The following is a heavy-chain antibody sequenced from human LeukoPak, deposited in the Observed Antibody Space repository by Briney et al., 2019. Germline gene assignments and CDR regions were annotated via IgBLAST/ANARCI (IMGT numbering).Heavy chain of an antibody. CDR2: ISGNGSTT. Sequence: GGSLRLSCAASGFTFSSYSMSWVRQAPGKGLEWVSVISGNGSTTYYADSVKGRFTSSRDNSKKTLYLQMNSVRAEDTAVYYCAKGPLLWNWGQGTLVTVSS. D-gene: IGHD2/OR15-2a*01. CDR1: GFTFSSYS. J-gene: IGHJ4*02. V-gene: IGHV3-23*01. CDR3: AKGPLLWN.